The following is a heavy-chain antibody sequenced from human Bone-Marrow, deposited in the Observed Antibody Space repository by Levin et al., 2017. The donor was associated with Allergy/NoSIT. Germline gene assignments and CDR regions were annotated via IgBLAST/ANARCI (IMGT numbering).Heavy chain of an antibody. V-gene: IGHV3-11*01. J-gene: IGHJ6*02. CDR1: GFSFSGYY. Sequence: GGSLRLSCAASGFSFSGYYMSWIRQAPGKGLEWVSYMSSGGSIIYYADSVQGRFTISRDNAKNSLYLQMNSLRAEDTAVYYCARDLEYSSSWGDYYHGMDVWGRGTTVTVSS. CDR2: MSSGGSII. D-gene: IGHD6-6*01. CDR3: ARDLEYSSSWGDYYHGMDV.